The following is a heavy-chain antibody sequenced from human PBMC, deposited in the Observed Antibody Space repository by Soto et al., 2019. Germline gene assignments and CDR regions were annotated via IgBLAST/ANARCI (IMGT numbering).Heavy chain of an antibody. V-gene: IGHV3-33*08. D-gene: IGHD3-3*01. CDR2: IWYDGSNK. Sequence: QVQLVESGGGVVQPGRSLRLSCAVSGLTFSSYGMHWVRQAPGKGLEWVAVIWYDGSNKYYADSVKGRFTVSRDNSKNMVHLQMNSLRAEYTAVYYCVTQRVESADYWGQGTLVTVSS. CDR3: VTQRVESADY. CDR1: GLTFSSYG. J-gene: IGHJ4*02.